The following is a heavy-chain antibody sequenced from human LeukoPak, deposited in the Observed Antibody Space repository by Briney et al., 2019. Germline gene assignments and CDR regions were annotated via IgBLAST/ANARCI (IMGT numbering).Heavy chain of an antibody. D-gene: IGHD3-9*01. Sequence: SETLSLTCTVSGGSISSSSYYWGWIRQPPGKGLEWIGSIYYSGSTYYNPSLKSRVTISVDTSKDQFSLKLSSVTAAGTAVYYCARRSLSGYFDYWGQGTLVTVSS. CDR3: ARRSLSGYFDY. J-gene: IGHJ4*02. CDR1: GGSISSSSYY. CDR2: IYYSGST. V-gene: IGHV4-39*01.